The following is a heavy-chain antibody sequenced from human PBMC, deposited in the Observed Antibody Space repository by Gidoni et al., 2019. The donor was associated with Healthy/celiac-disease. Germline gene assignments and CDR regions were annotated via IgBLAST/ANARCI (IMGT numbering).Heavy chain of an antibody. CDR3: ARAVAAAGKGRWFDP. V-gene: IGHV4-34*01. D-gene: IGHD6-13*01. J-gene: IGHJ5*02. CDR1: GGSFRGYY. CDR2: LNHSGST. Sequence: QVQLQQWGAGLLKPSETLSLTCAVYGGSFRGYYWSWIRQPPGKGLEWIGELNHSGSTNYNPSLKSRVTISVDTSKNQFSLKLSSVTAADTAVYYCARAVAAAGKGRWFDPWGQGTLVTVSS.